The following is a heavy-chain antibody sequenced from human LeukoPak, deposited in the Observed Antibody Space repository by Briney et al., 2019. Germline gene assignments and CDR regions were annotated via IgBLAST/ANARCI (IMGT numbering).Heavy chain of an antibody. CDR1: GFTFSSYW. J-gene: IGHJ4*02. CDR3: ARSGDYVSGSSDY. CDR2: IKQDGSEK. V-gene: IGHV3-7*01. Sequence: GGSLRLSCAASGFTFSSYWMSWVRQAPGKGLEWVANIKQDGSEKYYVDSVKGRFTISRDNAKNSLNLQMNSLRAEDTAVYYCARSGDYVSGSSDYWGQGTLVTVSS. D-gene: IGHD4-17*01.